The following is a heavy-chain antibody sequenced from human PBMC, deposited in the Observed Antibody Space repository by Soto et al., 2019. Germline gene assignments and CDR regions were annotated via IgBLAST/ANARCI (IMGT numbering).Heavy chain of an antibody. CDR3: AREEPGWLQLPQFDY. CDR2: ISAYNGNT. D-gene: IGHD5-12*01. Sequence: QVQLVQSGAEVKKPGASVKVSCKASGYTFTSYGISWVRQAAGQGLEWMGWISAYNGNTNYAQKLQGRVTMTTDTSTSTAYMELRSLRSDDTAVYYCAREEPGWLQLPQFDYWGQGTLVTVSS. CDR1: GYTFTSYG. J-gene: IGHJ4*02. V-gene: IGHV1-18*01.